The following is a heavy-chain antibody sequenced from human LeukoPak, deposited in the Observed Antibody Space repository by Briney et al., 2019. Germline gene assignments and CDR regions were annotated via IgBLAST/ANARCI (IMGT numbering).Heavy chain of an antibody. V-gene: IGHV1-2*02. CDR2: INPNSGGT. CDR3: ARVLYGDHFDP. Sequence: ASVKVSCKSSGYTFTGYYIHWIRQGPEQGLEWMGWINPNSGGTNYAQKFQGRITMTRDTSISTAYMELRGLRSDDTAVYFCARVLYGDHFDPWGQGTLVTASS. CDR1: GYTFTGYY. J-gene: IGHJ5*02. D-gene: IGHD4-17*01.